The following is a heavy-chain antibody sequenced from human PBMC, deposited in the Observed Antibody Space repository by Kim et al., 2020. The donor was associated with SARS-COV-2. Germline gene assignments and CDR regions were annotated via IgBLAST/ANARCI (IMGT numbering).Heavy chain of an antibody. CDR1: GFTFSIFA. J-gene: IGHJ6*02. Sequence: GGSLRLSCAASGFTFSIFAMNWVRQAPGSGLEWVSAISNDGRSTYDADSVKGRFTISRDNSKNTLYLQMNSLRAEDTAIYYCAKSVGHSGSGDLVVGGQGTSVTVS. V-gene: IGHV3-23*01. D-gene: IGHD3-10*01. CDR2: ISNDGRST. CDR3: AKSVGHSGSGDLVV.